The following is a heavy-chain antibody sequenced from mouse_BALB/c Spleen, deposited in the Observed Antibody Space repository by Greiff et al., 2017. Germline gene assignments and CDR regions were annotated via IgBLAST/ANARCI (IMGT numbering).Heavy chain of an antibody. D-gene: IGHD2-14*01. CDR1: GFTFSDYY. J-gene: IGHJ4*01. Sequence: DVMLVESGGGLVKPGGSLKLSCAASGFTFSDYYMYWVRQTPEKRLEWVATISDGGSYTYYPDSVKGRFTISRDNAKNNLYLQMSSLKSEDTAMYYCARDNYRYDDGDAMDYWGQGTSVTVSS. CDR3: ARDNYRYDDGDAMDY. V-gene: IGHV5-4*02. CDR2: ISDGGSYT.